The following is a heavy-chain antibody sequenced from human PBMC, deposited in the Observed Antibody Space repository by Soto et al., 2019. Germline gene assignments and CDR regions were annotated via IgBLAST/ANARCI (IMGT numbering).Heavy chain of an antibody. Sequence: QVQLVQSGAEVRKPGSSVKVSCTASGGTFTNYSVNWLRQAPGQGLEWMGGIVPLFGTTNYAQRFRGRVTITADVSTNTAYMDLRSLRSEDTASYYCARSHEYSSGWYNCFDPGGQGTLVTVSS. CDR2: IVPLFGTT. CDR1: GGTFTNYS. CDR3: ARSHEYSSGWYNCFDP. J-gene: IGHJ5*02. V-gene: IGHV1-69*01. D-gene: IGHD6-19*01.